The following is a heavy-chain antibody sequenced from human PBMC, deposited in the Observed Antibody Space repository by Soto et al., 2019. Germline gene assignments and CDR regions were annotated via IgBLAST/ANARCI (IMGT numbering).Heavy chain of an antibody. V-gene: IGHV3-33*01. CDR1: GFTFSSYG. D-gene: IGHD6-19*01. CDR3: ASKIAVAPSDAFDI. Sequence: QVQLVESGGGVVQPGRSLRLSCAASGFTFSSYGMHWVRQAPGKGLEWVAVIWYDGSNKYYADSVKGRFTISRDNSKNTLYLQMNSLRAEDTAVYDCASKIAVAPSDAFDICGQGSMVTVSS. J-gene: IGHJ3*02. CDR2: IWYDGSNK.